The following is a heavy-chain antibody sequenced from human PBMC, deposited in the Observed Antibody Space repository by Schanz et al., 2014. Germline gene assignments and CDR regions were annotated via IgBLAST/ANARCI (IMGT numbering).Heavy chain of an antibody. CDR3: TRGTDWNLHY. Sequence: EQLVESGGGLVKPGGSLRLSCAASGFTLSNSDMHWVRQGTGKGLEWVSTIGYLGDTYYPDSVKGRFTISRDSGQNSLYREMNSLRAGDTAVYYCTRGTDWNLHYWGQGALVTVSS. CDR1: GFTLSNSD. V-gene: IGHV3-13*01. D-gene: IGHD1-1*01. CDR2: IGYLGDT. J-gene: IGHJ4*02.